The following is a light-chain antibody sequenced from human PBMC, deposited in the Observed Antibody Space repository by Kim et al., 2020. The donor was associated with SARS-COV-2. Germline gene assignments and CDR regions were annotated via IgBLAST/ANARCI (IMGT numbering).Light chain of an antibody. CDR1: SSDLGRYNL. V-gene: IGLV2-23*02. CDR2: EVS. Sequence: GQSITSSCSGTSSDLGRYNLVSWYQQHPGKAPKLIIYEVSRRPSGVPDRFFGSKSDNTASLTISGLQAEDEADYYCCSYAGDYSTVFGGGTQLTVL. J-gene: IGLJ7*01. CDR3: CSYAGDYSTV.